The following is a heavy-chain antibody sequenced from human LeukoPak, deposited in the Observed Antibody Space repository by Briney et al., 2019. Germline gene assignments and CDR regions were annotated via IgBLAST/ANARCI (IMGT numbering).Heavy chain of an antibody. CDR2: ISGSGGST. CDR3: AKDGKNYDFWSGYYEENY. Sequence: PGGSLRLSCAASGFTFNTYAMSWVRRAPGKGLEWVSAISGSGGSTYYADSVKGRFTISRDNSKNTLYLQMNSLRAEDTAVYYCAKDGKNYDFWSGYYEENYWGQGTLVTVSS. J-gene: IGHJ4*02. CDR1: GFTFNTYA. V-gene: IGHV3-23*01. D-gene: IGHD3-3*01.